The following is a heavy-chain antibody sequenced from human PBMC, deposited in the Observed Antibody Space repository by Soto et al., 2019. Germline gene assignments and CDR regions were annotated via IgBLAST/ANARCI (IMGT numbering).Heavy chain of an antibody. V-gene: IGHV4-34*02. Sequence: QVQLQQWGARLLKPSETLSLTCGVSGGSFSGYYWTWIRQPPGKGLEWIGAINDSGSTNYNPSLKSRVTMSVDTSKNQFSLKLDSVTAADTAVYYCARGPKKLIYRSQGTLVTVSS. J-gene: IGHJ4*02. CDR1: GGSFSGYY. CDR3: ARGPKKLIY. D-gene: IGHD2-8*01. CDR2: INDSGST.